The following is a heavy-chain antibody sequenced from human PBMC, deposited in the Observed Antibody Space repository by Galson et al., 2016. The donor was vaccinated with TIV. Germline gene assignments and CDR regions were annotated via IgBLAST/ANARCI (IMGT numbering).Heavy chain of an antibody. CDR1: GGTFSSFT. V-gene: IGHV1-69*02. J-gene: IGHJ6*03. D-gene: IGHD3-3*01. Sequence: SVKVSCKASGGTFSSFTISWVRQAPGQGLEWMGRIIPILGIANYAQKFQGRLSIIADKSTGTAYMAMSSLRSEDTAVYYCASDHEGDSWSGSYRVGYYNFMDVWGKGTTVTVSS. CDR3: ASDHEGDSWSGSYRVGYYNFMDV. CDR2: IIPILGIA.